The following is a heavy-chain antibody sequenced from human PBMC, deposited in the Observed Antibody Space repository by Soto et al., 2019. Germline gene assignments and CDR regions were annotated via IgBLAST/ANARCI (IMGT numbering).Heavy chain of an antibody. J-gene: IGHJ4*02. V-gene: IGHV3-21*01. CDR1: GFIFSTYT. CDR3: VRMMADGGGDY. Sequence: EVQLVESGGGLVKPGGSLRLSCGASGFIFSTYTLNWVRQAPGKGLEWVSSISSRSTYVYYADSVNGRFTISRDNAKNSLYLKMNSLAAEDTAVYFGVRMMADGGGDYWGQGTLVTVSS. D-gene: IGHD3-16*01. CDR2: ISSRSTYV.